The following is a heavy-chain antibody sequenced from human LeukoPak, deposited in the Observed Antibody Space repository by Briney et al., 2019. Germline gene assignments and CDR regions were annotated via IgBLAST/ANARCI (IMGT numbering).Heavy chain of an antibody. V-gene: IGHV4-59*01. CDR3: ARDLRYYDILTGYYTVLDV. CDR1: GGSISSYY. J-gene: IGHJ6*04. CDR2: IYYSGST. Sequence: SETLSLTCTVSGGSISSYYWSWIRQPPGKGLEWIGYIYYSGSTNYNPSLKSRVTISVDTSKNQFSLKLSSVTAADTAVYYCARDLRYYDILTGYYTVLDVWGKGTTVTISS. D-gene: IGHD3-9*01.